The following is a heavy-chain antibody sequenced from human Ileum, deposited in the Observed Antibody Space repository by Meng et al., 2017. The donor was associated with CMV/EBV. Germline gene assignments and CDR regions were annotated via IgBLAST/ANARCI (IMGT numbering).Heavy chain of an antibody. CDR1: GGPISSNYY. CDR2: LYYNGDT. D-gene: IGHD2/OR15-2a*01. V-gene: IGHV4-39*07. Sequence: SLTGVWQSSETRSLPRNCSGGPISSNYYWGWIRQHPVKGLEWIGSLYYNGDTYYNPSLKSRVTLSVDTSKNQFSLKLNSVIAADTAVYYCAQRIYIDSYYFDSWGQGTLVTVSS. J-gene: IGHJ4*02. CDR3: AQRIYIDSYYFDS.